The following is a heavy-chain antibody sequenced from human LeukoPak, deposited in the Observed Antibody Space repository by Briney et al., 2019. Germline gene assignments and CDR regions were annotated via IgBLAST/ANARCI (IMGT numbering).Heavy chain of an antibody. CDR2: ISGSGGST. J-gene: IGHJ1*01. CDR1: GFSFSSHA. V-gene: IGHV3-23*01. D-gene: IGHD2-2*01. Sequence: QPGGSLRLSCEASGFSFSSHAMSWVRQAPGEGLEWVSTISGSGGSTYYADSVKGRFTISRDNSKNTLYLQMSSLRAEDTAVYYCAEIEHCTTTGCKEYFQHWGQGALVTVSS. CDR3: AEIEHCTTTGCKEYFQH.